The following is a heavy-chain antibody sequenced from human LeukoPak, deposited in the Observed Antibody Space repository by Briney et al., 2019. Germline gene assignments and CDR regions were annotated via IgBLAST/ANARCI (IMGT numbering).Heavy chain of an antibody. CDR1: GGSISSTSYF. Sequence: PSETLSLTCTVAGGSISSTSYFWGWIRQPPGKGLEWIGSIYYSGSTFYNPSLKSRVTMSVDTSKNQFSLKLSSVTAADTAVYYCARDSVAGAWAEYFQHWGQGIRVTVSS. J-gene: IGHJ1*01. CDR3: ARDSVAGAWAEYFQH. CDR2: IYYSGST. D-gene: IGHD6-19*01. V-gene: IGHV4-39*07.